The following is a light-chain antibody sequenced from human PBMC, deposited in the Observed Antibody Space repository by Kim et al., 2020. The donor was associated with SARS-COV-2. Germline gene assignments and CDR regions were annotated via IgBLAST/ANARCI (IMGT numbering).Light chain of an antibody. CDR2: GAS. V-gene: IGKV3-20*01. J-gene: IGKJ1*01. Sequence: LSPGERATLSCRTSQSVSSNYLAWYQQKPGQAPRLLINGASSRVTGIPDRFSGSGSGTDFTLTISRLEPEDFAVYYCQKYGNSPWTFGQGTKV. CDR1: QSVSSNY. CDR3: QKYGNSPWT.